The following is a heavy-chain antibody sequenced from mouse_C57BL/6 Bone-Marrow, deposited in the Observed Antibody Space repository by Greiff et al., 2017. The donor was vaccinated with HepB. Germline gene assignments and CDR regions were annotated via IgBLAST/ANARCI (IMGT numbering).Heavy chain of an antibody. CDR1: GYTFTSYG. Sequence: VQGVESGAELARPGASVKLSCKASGYTFTSYGISWVKQRTGQGLEWIGEIYPRSGNTYYNEKFKGKATLTADKSSSTAYMELRSLTSEDSAVYFCAAQARGWFAYWGQGTLVTVSA. V-gene: IGHV1-81*01. D-gene: IGHD3-2*02. CDR3: AAQARGWFAY. CDR2: IYPRSGNT. J-gene: IGHJ3*01.